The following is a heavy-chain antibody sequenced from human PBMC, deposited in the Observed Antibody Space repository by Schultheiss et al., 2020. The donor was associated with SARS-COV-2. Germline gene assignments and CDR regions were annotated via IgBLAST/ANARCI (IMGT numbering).Heavy chain of an antibody. V-gene: IGHV1-46*01. CDR1: GYTFSDYY. J-gene: IGHJ6*04. Sequence: ASVKVSCKASGYTFSDYYIHWVRQAPGQGLEWMGIINPGSGGTSYAQKFRGRLTMTRDTSTSTVYMELSSLRAEDTAVYYCARGHSYTSSWGKDVWGKGTTVTVSS. D-gene: IGHD6-13*01. CDR2: INPGSGGT. CDR3: ARGHSYTSSWGKDV.